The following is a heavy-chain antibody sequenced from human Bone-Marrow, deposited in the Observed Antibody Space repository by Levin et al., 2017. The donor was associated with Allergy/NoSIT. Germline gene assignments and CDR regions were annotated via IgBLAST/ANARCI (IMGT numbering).Heavy chain of an antibody. V-gene: IGHV3-33*01. CDR2: IWYDGSNK. Sequence: SCAASGFTFSSYGMHWVRQAPGRGLEWVAVIWYDGSNKYYADSVKGRFTISRDNSKNTLYLQMNSLRAEDTAVYYCARGRPKCSGGSCYSRSNWFDPWGQGTLVTVSS. CDR3: ARGRPKCSGGSCYSRSNWFDP. CDR1: GFTFSSYG. J-gene: IGHJ5*02. D-gene: IGHD2-15*01.